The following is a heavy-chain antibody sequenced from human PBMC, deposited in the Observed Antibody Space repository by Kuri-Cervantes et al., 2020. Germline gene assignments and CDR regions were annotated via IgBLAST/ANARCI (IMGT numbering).Heavy chain of an antibody. V-gene: IGHV3-48*01. Sequence: GGSLRLSCAASGFTFSSYSMNWVRQAPGKGPEWISYISSSSSTIYYADSVKGRFTISRDNSKNTLYLQMNSLRAEDTAVYYCARGYYAAIIGYWGQGTLVTVSS. CDR1: GFTFSSYS. CDR2: ISSSSSTI. J-gene: IGHJ4*02. CDR3: ARGYYAAIIGY. D-gene: IGHD3-22*01.